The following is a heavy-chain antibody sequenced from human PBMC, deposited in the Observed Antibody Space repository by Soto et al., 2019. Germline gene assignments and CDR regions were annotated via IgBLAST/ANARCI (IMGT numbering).Heavy chain of an antibody. D-gene: IGHD2-15*01. J-gene: IGHJ5*02. Sequence: QVQLVQSGAEVKKPGSSVKVSCKASGGTFSSYAISWVRQAPGQGLEWMGGIIPIFGTANYAQKFQGRVTITADESTSTAYMELSSLRSEDTAVYYCARAGLGCSGGSCYDGFDPWGQGTLVTVSS. V-gene: IGHV1-69*01. CDR2: IIPIFGTA. CDR3: ARAGLGCSGGSCYDGFDP. CDR1: GGTFSSYA.